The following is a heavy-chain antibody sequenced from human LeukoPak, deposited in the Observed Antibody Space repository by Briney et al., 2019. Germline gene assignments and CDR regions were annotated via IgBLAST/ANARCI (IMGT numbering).Heavy chain of an antibody. J-gene: IGHJ6*03. V-gene: IGHV1-8*01. CDR1: GYTFTSYD. D-gene: IGHD4-11*01. Sequence: ASVKVSCKASGYTFTSYDINWVRQATGQGLEWMGWMNPNSGNTGYAQKFQGRVTMTRNTSISTAYLQWSSLKASDTAMYYCARYLGSNWYYYHMDVWGKGTTVTVSS. CDR3: ARYLGSNWYYYHMDV. CDR2: MNPNSGNT.